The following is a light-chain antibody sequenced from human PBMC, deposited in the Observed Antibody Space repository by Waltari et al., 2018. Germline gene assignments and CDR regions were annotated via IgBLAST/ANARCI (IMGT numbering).Light chain of an antibody. J-gene: IGKJ2*01. CDR3: QQYHNPPL. CDR2: DSS. CDR1: QDISNY. Sequence: DIQMTQSPSSLSASVGDRVTITCQASQDISNYLTWYQQKPGKAPKLLNYDSSNLEKGVPSRFSGNGSGTDFSFTNSSLQPEDIATYYCQQYHNPPLFGQGNKLEIK. V-gene: IGKV1-33*01.